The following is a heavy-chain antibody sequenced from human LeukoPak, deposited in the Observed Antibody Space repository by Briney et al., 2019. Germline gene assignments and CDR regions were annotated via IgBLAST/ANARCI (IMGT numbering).Heavy chain of an antibody. J-gene: IGHJ1*01. CDR3: AKDDDWGRFKD. D-gene: IGHD3-16*01. V-gene: IGHV3-23*01. CDR1: GFTFSSHG. CDR2: IRGDGVTT. Sequence: GGSLRLSCAASGFTFSSHGMNWVRQAPGKGLEWVSGIRGDGVTTYYADSVKGRFTISRDNSKNTLYLQMNSLRAVDTAVYYCAKDDDWGRFKDWGQGTLVTVSS.